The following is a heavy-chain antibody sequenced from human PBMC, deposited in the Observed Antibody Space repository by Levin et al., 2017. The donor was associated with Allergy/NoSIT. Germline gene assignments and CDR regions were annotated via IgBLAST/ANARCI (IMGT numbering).Heavy chain of an antibody. CDR2: VLPLVGSA. Sequence: SVKVSCKASGDSFSSYAISWVRQAPGEGLEWMGGVLPLVGSAKYAQRFQGRVTITADESTDTAYMELNSLTSDDTAVYYCAREGDEGVGVIGGWLDPWGQGTPVIVSS. CDR3: AREGDEGVGVIGGWLDP. CDR1: GDSFSSYA. D-gene: IGHD3-16*02. J-gene: IGHJ5*02. V-gene: IGHV1-69*13.